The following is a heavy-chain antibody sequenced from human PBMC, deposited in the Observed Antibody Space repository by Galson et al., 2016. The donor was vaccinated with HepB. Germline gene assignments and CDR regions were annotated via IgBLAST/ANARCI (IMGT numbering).Heavy chain of an antibody. J-gene: IGHJ4*02. Sequence: SLRLSCAVSGFSFSTYAMSWVRQAPGKGLVWVSTIGGSGDNTYYADSVKGRFTISRDNSMNMLYLQMNSLRAEDTAVYYCAKDLLSDYVWGSYRFQDWGQGAPVTVSS. CDR2: IGGSGDNT. CDR3: AKDLLSDYVWGSYRFQD. D-gene: IGHD3-16*02. V-gene: IGHV3-23*01. CDR1: GFSFSTYA.